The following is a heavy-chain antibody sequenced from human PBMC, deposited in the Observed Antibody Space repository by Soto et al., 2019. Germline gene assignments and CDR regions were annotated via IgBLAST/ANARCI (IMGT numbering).Heavy chain of an antibody. Sequence: QVQLQESGPGLMKPSGTLSLICSVSGESVGRGTNYWSWVRQAPGRGLEWIGYIFDAATTNYNPSFESRFSISLDAAKNQGSLKLTSVTDAETAIFCCARDRRGRAAGVIYSYGMEVWGQGTSVTVS. V-gene: IGHV4-61*01. CDR2: IFDAATT. J-gene: IGHJ6*02. D-gene: IGHD6-13*01. CDR3: ARDRRGRAAGVIYSYGMEV. CDR1: GESVGRGTNY.